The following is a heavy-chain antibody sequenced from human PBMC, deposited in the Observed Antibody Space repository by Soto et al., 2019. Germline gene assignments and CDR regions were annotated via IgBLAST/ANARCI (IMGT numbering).Heavy chain of an antibody. J-gene: IGHJ4*02. V-gene: IGHV4-30-4*01. Sequence: PSETLSLTCTVSGGSISSGDYYWSWIRQPPGKGLEWIGYIYYSGSTYYNPSLKSRVTISVDTSKNQFSLKLSSVTAADTAVYYCARLSSGYDFEAGVDYWGQGTLVTVSS. D-gene: IGHD5-12*01. CDR3: ARLSSGYDFEAGVDY. CDR2: IYYSGST. CDR1: GGSISSGDYY.